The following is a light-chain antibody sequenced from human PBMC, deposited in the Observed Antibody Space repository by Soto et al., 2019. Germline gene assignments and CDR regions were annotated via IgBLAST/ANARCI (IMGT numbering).Light chain of an antibody. J-gene: IGKJ1*01. CDR2: DAS. CDR1: QSISSW. V-gene: IGKV1-5*01. Sequence: DIPMTQSPSTLSASVGDRVTITCRASQSISSWLAWYQQKPGKAPKLLIFDASSLESRVPSRFSGSGSGTKFTLSISSLQPDDFATYYCQQYHTYPWTFGQGTKVEIK. CDR3: QQYHTYPWT.